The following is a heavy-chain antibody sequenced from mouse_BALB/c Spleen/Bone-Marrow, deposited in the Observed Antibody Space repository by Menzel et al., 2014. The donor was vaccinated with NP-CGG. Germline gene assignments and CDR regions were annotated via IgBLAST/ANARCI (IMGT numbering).Heavy chain of an antibody. D-gene: IGHD3-1*01. CDR1: GFTFSSYA. CDR3: ARRSDLRASMDY. CDR2: ISSGGSDT. Sequence: EVKLMESGGGLVKPGGSLKLSCTTSGFTFSSYAMSWVRQTPEKRLEWVAVISSGGSDTYYPDSVKGRFTVPRDNAKNTLYLQMSSLRSEDTALYYCARRSDLRASMDYWGQGTSVTVSS. V-gene: IGHV5-9-3*01. J-gene: IGHJ4*01.